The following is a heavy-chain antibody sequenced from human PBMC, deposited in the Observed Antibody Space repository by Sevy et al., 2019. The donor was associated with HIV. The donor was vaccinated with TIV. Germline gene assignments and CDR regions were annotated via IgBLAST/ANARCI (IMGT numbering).Heavy chain of an antibody. V-gene: IGHV3-48*01. D-gene: IGHD1-26*01. CDR3: ARDQPRNSGFDY. Sequence: GGSLRLSFAASGFSFTSYSMNWVRQTPGKGLEWVSYISSSSSTIYYADSVKGRFTISRDNAKNSLFLQMNSLRAEDTAVYYCARDQPRNSGFDYWGQGTLATVSS. CDR2: ISSSSSTI. CDR1: GFSFTSYS. J-gene: IGHJ4*02.